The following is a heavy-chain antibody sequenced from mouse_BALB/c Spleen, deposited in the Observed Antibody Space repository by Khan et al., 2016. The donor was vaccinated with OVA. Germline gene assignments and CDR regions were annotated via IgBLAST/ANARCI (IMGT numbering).Heavy chain of an antibody. CDR1: GYTLTNYG. CDR2: INTYTGEP. Sequence: QIQLVQSGPELKKPGETVKLSCKASGYTLTNYGMNWVKQAPGKGLKWMGWINTYTGEPTYAEDFKGRIAFSLVTSASTAYLQNDYLKKDDTATYFCARSNGNYGFAYWGRGTLVTVSA. J-gene: IGHJ3*01. CDR3: ARSNGNYGFAY. D-gene: IGHD2-1*01. V-gene: IGHV9-3-1*01.